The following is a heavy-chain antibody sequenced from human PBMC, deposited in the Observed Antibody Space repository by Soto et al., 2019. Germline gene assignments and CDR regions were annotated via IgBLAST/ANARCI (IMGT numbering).Heavy chain of an antibody. CDR3: ARDRYYDFLTPFSHYGTDV. V-gene: IGHV3-30-3*01. J-gene: IGHJ6*02. CDR1: GFTFSRYT. CDR2: ISNDGSNT. D-gene: IGHD3-9*01. Sequence: QVQLVESGGGVVQPGRSLRLSCAASGFTFSRYTLHWVRQAPGKGLEWVAVISNDGSNTYYPDSVKGRFTISRDNSKDTLSLQMNSLSAEDTAVYYCARDRYYDFLTPFSHYGTDVWGQGTSVTVSS.